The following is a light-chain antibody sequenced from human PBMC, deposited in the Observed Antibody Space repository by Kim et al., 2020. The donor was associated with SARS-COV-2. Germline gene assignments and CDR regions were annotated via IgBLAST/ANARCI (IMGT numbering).Light chain of an antibody. CDR3: QTWDSGTVL. J-gene: IGLJ2*01. Sequence: SYELTQPPSVSVSPGQTASITCSGDKVGDRYACWYQQKPGQSPILVIYKDNKRASGIPARFSGSNSGNTATLTISGTQAVDEADYYCQTWDSGTVLFGGGTQLTVL. CDR2: KDN. CDR1: KVGDRY. V-gene: IGLV3-1*01.